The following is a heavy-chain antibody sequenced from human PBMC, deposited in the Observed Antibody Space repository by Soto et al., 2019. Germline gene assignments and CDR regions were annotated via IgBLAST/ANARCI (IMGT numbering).Heavy chain of an antibody. CDR3: AKDIGSGSYYPGLFDY. J-gene: IGHJ4*02. Sequence: PGGSLRLSCAASGFTFSSYAMSWVRQAPGKGLEWVSAISGSGGSTYYADSVKGRFTISRDNSKNTLYLQMNSLRAEDTAVYYCAKDIGSGSYYPGLFDYWGQGTLVTVSS. D-gene: IGHD3-10*01. V-gene: IGHV3-23*01. CDR2: ISGSGGST. CDR1: GFTFSSYA.